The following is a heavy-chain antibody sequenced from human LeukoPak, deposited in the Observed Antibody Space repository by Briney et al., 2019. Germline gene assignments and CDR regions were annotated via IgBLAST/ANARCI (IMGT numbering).Heavy chain of an antibody. CDR2: INHSGST. CDR3: ARASLLWYYDSSGYFWYFDY. CDR1: GGSFSGYY. D-gene: IGHD3-22*01. Sequence: AETLSLTCAVYGGSFSGYYWSWIRQPPGKGLEWIGEINHSGSTNYNPSLKSRVTISVDTSKNQFSLKLSSVTAADTAVYYCARASLLWYYDSSGYFWYFDYLVRGTLVSVSS. V-gene: IGHV4-34*01. J-gene: IGHJ4*02.